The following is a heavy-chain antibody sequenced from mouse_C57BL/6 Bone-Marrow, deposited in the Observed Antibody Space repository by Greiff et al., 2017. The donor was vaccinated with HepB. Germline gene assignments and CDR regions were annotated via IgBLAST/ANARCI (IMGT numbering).Heavy chain of an antibody. CDR1: GFNIKDDY. CDR2: IEPENGDT. D-gene: IGHD3-3*01. Sequence: VQLQQSGAELVRPGASVKLSCTASGFNIKDDYMHWVKQRPEQGLEWIGWIEPENGDTEYASKFQGKATITADTSSNTAYLQLSSLTSEDTAVYYCTRGWFDYWGQGTTLTVSS. CDR3: TRGWFDY. V-gene: IGHV14-4*01. J-gene: IGHJ2*01.